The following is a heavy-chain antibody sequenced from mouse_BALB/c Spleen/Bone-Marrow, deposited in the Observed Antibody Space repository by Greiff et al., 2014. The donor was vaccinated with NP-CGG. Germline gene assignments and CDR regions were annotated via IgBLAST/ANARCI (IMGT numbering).Heavy chain of an antibody. J-gene: IGHJ3*01. Sequence: VQLQESGAELVRPGTSVKVSCKASGYAFTNYLIEWIKQRPGQGLEWIGVSNPGSGGTNYNEKFKGKATLTADKSSSTAYMQLSSLTSDDSAVYFCARETVWGFAYWGQGTLVTVSA. D-gene: IGHD3-2*01. CDR1: GYAFTNYL. V-gene: IGHV1-54*01. CDR2: SNPGSGGT. CDR3: ARETVWGFAY.